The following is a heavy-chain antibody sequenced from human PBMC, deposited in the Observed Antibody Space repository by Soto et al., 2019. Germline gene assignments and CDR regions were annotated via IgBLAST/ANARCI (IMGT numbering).Heavy chain of an antibody. D-gene: IGHD4-17*01. CDR2: IVVGSGNT. V-gene: IGHV1-58*01. J-gene: IGHJ6*02. CDR3: AATVTVLYYYYGMDV. Sequence: QMQLVQSGPEVKKPGTSVKVSCKASGFTFTSSAVQWVRQARGQRLEWIGWIVVGSGNTNYAQKFQERVTITRDMSTSTAYMELSSLRSEDTAVYYCAATVTVLYYYYGMDVWGQGTTVTVSS. CDR1: GFTFTSSA.